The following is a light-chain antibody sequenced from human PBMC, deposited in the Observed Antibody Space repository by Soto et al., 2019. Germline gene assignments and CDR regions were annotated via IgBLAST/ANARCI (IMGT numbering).Light chain of an antibody. CDR1: RRISSW. CDR2: DAS. V-gene: IGKV1-5*01. Sequence: DIQMTQSPSTLSASVGDRVTITCRASRRISSWLAWYQQQPGKAPKLLVYDASTWQSGVPARFSGNGSGIEFTLTLSRLQPEDLATYFCQQYRGYPWTFGQGTRVGIK. CDR3: QQYRGYPWT. J-gene: IGKJ1*01.